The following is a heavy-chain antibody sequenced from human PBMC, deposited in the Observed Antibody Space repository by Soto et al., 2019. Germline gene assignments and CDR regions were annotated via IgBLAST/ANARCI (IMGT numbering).Heavy chain of an antibody. CDR2: TIPVFNTA. J-gene: IGHJ3*02. D-gene: IGHD3-10*01. Sequence: QVQLEQSWAEVKKPGSSVKVSCKASGGTLSDHGVAWLRQAPGQGLERMGGTIPVFNTAKYAQKFQGRVTVTADKFTNIAYMELSSLRSEDTAFYFCARGVYGSGNYYTGPSAFDIWGQGTMVIVSS. CDR3: ARGVYGSGNYYTGPSAFDI. CDR1: GGTLSDHG. V-gene: IGHV1-69*06.